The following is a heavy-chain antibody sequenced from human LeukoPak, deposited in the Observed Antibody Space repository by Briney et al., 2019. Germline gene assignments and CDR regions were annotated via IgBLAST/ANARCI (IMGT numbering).Heavy chain of an antibody. Sequence: GGSLRLSCAASGFTFSSYAMHWVRQAPGKGLEWVAVISYDGSNKYYADSVKGRFTISRDNSKNTLYLQMSSLRAEDTAVYYCARGYRITIFGVVTDFDYWGQGTLVTVSS. CDR1: GFTFSSYA. J-gene: IGHJ4*02. V-gene: IGHV3-30*15. CDR2: ISYDGSNK. D-gene: IGHD3-3*01. CDR3: ARGYRITIFGVVTDFDY.